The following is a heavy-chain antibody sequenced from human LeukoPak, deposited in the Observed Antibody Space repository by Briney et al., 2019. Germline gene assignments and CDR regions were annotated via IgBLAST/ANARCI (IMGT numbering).Heavy chain of an antibody. CDR2: INPDGSST. Sequence: GGSLRLSCAASGFTFSSYWMHWVRQAPGKGLVWVSRINPDGSSTNYADSVKGRFTISRDNAKNTLSLEMSSLRAEDTAVYYCATNTGWYVWGQGTLVTVSS. J-gene: IGHJ4*02. CDR3: ATNTGWYV. CDR1: GFTFSSYW. D-gene: IGHD6-19*01. V-gene: IGHV3-74*01.